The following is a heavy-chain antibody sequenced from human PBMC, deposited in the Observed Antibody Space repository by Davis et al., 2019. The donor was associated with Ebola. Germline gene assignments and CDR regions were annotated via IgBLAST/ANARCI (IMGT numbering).Heavy chain of an antibody. D-gene: IGHD3-3*01. V-gene: IGHV3-74*01. CDR2: INSDGSST. CDR3: AIVRFSEWLFIDS. J-gene: IGHJ4*02. CDR1: GFTFSSYW. Sequence: GESLKISCVVSGFTFSSYWMHWVRQAPGKGLVWVSRINSDGSSTSYADSVKGRFTISRDNSKNTLYLQMNSLRVEDTAVYYCAIVRFSEWLFIDSWGQGTLVTVSS.